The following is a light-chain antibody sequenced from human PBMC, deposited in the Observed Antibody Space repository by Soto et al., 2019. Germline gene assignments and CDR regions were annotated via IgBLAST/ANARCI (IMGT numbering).Light chain of an antibody. V-gene: IGKV3-20*01. CDR3: QHYGNSPPEIT. CDR1: QSVSSSY. CDR2: DAS. J-gene: IGKJ5*01. Sequence: EIVLTQSPGTLSLSPGERATLSCRASQSVSSSYLAWYQQKPGQAPRLLIYDASRRATGIPDRFSGTGSGTDFALTIRRLELEDFAVYYCQHYGNSPPEITFGQGTRLEIK.